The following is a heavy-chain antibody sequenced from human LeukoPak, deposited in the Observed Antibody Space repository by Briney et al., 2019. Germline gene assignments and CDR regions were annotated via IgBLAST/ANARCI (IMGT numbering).Heavy chain of an antibody. CDR3: AIGPGGVFHY. D-gene: IGHD4-23*01. V-gene: IGHV3-23*01. CDR1: GFTFSSYA. J-gene: IGHJ4*02. CDR2: INSSGGRT. Sequence: GGSLRLSCAASGFTFSSYAMSWVRQAPGKGLEWVSSINSSGGRTYYADSVKGRFTISRDNSKNTLYLQMNSLRAQDTAVYYCAIGPGGVFHYWGQGTLVIVSS.